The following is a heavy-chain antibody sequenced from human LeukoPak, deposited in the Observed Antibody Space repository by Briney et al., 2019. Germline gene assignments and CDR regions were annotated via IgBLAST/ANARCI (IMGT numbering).Heavy chain of an antibody. J-gene: IGHJ4*02. CDR2: INPNSGGT. CDR1: GYTFTGYY. Sequence: ASVKVSCKASGYTFTGYYMHWVRQAPGQGLEWMGWINPNSGGTNYAQKFQGRVTMTRDTSISTAYMELSRLRSDDTAVYYCAREGIVGATHYFDYWGQGTLVTVSS. V-gene: IGHV1-2*02. D-gene: IGHD1-26*01. CDR3: AREGIVGATHYFDY.